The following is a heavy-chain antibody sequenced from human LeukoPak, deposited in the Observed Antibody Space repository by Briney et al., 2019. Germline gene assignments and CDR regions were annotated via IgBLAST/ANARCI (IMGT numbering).Heavy chain of an antibody. CDR1: GFSFSSYW. D-gene: IGHD5-18*01. Sequence: GGSQRLSCAASGFSFSSYWMHWVRQVPGKGLVWVSRINIDGSSTSYADSVKGRFTISRDNAKNTLYLQMNSLRAEDTAVYYCARVEGYTYALYYYYMDVWGKGTTVTVSS. CDR3: ARVEGYTYALYYYYMDV. V-gene: IGHV3-74*01. CDR2: INIDGSST. J-gene: IGHJ6*03.